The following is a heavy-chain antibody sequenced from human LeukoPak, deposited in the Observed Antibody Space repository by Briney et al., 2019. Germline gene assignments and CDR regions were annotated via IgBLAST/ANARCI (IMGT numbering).Heavy chain of an antibody. CDR3: GGYYFVY. CDR1: GFTFSSYG. CDR2: IRYDGSNK. V-gene: IGHV3-30*02. Sequence: PGGSLRLSCAASGFTFSSYGMHWVRQAPGKGLEWVAFIRYDGSNKYYADSVKGRFTISRDNSKSTLYQQMNSMRAEDTAVYYCGGYYFVYWGQGSLVTVSS. J-gene: IGHJ4*02.